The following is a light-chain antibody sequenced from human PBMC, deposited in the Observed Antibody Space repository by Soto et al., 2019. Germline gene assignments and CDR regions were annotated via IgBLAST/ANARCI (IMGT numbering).Light chain of an antibody. V-gene: IGKV3-20*01. CDR3: QQYGSSPPIT. CDR1: QSVSSSY. J-gene: IGKJ3*01. CDR2: GAS. Sequence: EIVLTQSPGTLSLPPGERATLSCRASQSVSSSYLAWYQQKPGQAPRLLIYGASSRATGIPDRFSGSGSGNDFTLTISRLEPEDFAVYYCQQYGSSPPITFGPGTKVDIK.